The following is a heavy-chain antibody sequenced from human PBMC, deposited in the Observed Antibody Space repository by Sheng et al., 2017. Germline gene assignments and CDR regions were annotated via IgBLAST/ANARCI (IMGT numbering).Heavy chain of an antibody. Sequence: ESGGALIQPGESLRLSCAASGFNVSSNYMSWVRQAPGKGLEWVSVIYSGGTTYYADSVRGRFTISRDNSKNTVFLQMNSLRAEDTAVYYCAREARSGGVGAFDIWGQGTLVTVS. CDR3: AREARSGGVGAFDI. D-gene: IGHD6-25*01. V-gene: IGHV3-53*01. CDR2: IYSGGTT. CDR1: GFNVSSNY. J-gene: IGHJ3*02.